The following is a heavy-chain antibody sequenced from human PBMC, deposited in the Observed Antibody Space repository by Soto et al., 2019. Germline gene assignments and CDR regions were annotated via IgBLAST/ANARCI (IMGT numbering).Heavy chain of an antibody. V-gene: IGHV3-66*01. J-gene: IGHJ6*03. CDR2: IYSGGST. Sequence: GGSLRLSCAASGFTVSSNYMSWVRQAPGKGLEWVSVIYSGGSTYYADSVKGRFTISRDNSKNTLYLQMNSLRAEDTAVYYCAREGFLEWLPELPYYYYMDVWGKGTTVTVSS. CDR1: GFTVSSNY. D-gene: IGHD3-3*01. CDR3: AREGFLEWLPELPYYYYMDV.